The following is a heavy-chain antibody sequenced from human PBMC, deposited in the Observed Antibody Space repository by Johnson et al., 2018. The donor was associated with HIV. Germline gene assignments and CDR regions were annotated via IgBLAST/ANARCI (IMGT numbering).Heavy chain of an antibody. D-gene: IGHD3-10*01. J-gene: IGHJ3*02. CDR2: ISYDGSNK. Sequence: QVQVVESGGGVVQPGRSLRLSCAASGFTFSSYAMHWVRQAPGKGLEWVAVISYDGSNKYYADSVKGRFTISRDNSKNTLYLQMNSLRAEDTAVYYCAKGRGHAFDIWGQGTMVTVSS. V-gene: IGHV3-30-3*01. CDR1: GFTFSSYA. CDR3: AKGRGHAFDI.